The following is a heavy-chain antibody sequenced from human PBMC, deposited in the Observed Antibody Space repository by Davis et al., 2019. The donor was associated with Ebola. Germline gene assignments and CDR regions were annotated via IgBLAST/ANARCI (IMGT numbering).Heavy chain of an antibody. CDR1: GGSISSSNW. CDR3: AREGGQWLVAFDY. V-gene: IGHV4-4*02. CDR2: IYHSGST. Sequence: MPGGSLRLSCAVSGGSISSSNWWSWVRQPPGKGLEWIGEIYHSGSTNYNPSLKSRVTISVDTSKNQFSLKLSSVTAADTAVYYCAREGGQWLVAFDYWGQGTLVTVSS. J-gene: IGHJ4*02. D-gene: IGHD6-19*01.